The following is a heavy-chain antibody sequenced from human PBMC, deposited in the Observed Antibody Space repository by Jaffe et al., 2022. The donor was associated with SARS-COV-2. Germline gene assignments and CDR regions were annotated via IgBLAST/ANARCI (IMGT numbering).Heavy chain of an antibody. J-gene: IGHJ4*02. D-gene: IGHD6-13*01. Sequence: EVQLLESGGGLVQPGGSLRLSCAASGFTFNNYAMSWVRQAPGKGLEWVSAISGSGDSTYYADSVKGRFTISRDNSKNTLYLQMNSLRAEDTAIFYCASPRKSIRSSWPEDYWGQGTLVTVSS. CDR1: GFTFNNYA. V-gene: IGHV3-23*01. CDR2: ISGSGDST. CDR3: ASPRKSIRSSWPEDY.